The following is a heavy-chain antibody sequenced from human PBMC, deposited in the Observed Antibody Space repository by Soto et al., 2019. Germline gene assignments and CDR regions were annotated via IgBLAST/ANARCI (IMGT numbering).Heavy chain of an antibody. CDR3: ARLHGYCISSSCHGHYAMDV. V-gene: IGHV4-39*01. Sequence: SETLSLTCSVSGGSISSSSYFWGWIRQPPGKGLEWIESIYYSGSTYYNPSLKSRVTVSVDTSKNQFSLKLSSVTAADTAVYYCARLHGYCISSSCHGHYAMDVWGQGTTVTVSS. CDR2: IYYSGST. CDR1: GGSISSSSYF. D-gene: IGHD2-2*01. J-gene: IGHJ6*02.